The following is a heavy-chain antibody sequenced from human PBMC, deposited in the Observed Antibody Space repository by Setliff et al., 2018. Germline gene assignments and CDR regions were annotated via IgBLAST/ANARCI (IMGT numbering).Heavy chain of an antibody. J-gene: IGHJ1*01. CDR3: ARRAVTAEYFQH. V-gene: IGHV5-51*01. Sequence: PGESLKISCKGSGYRFTTYWIGWVRQMPGKGLEWMGIVFSGDSDTRYSPSFQGQVTMSADKSINTAYLQWSSLKASDTAIYYCARRAVTAEYFQHWGHGTLVTVSS. CDR2: VFSGDSDT. D-gene: IGHD4-17*01. CDR1: GYRFTTYW.